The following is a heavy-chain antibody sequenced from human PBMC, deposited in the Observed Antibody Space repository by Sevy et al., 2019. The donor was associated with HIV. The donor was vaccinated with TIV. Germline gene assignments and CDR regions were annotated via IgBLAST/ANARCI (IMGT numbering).Heavy chain of an antibody. D-gene: IGHD3-22*01. CDR2: ISWNSGSI. CDR3: AKDGRYGRYYDSSGYYYVDY. CDR1: GFTFDDYA. J-gene: IGHJ4*02. Sequence: GGSLRLSCAASGFTFDDYAMHWVRQAPGKGLEWVSGISWNSGSIGYADSVKGRFTISRDNAKNSLYLQMNSLRAEDTALYYCAKDGRYGRYYDSSGYYYVDYWGQVTLVTVSS. V-gene: IGHV3-9*01.